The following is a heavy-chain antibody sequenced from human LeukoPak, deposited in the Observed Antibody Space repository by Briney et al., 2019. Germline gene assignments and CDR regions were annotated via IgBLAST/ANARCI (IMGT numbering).Heavy chain of an antibody. CDR2: ISSSSSYI. Sequence: GGSLRLSCAASGFTFSSYSMNWVRQAPGKGLEWVSSISSSSSYIYYADSVKGQFTISRDNSRNTLYLQMNSLRTEDTAVYYCAKEAITMVRGVIIYFDYWGQGTLVTVSS. CDR1: GFTFSSYS. V-gene: IGHV3-21*01. J-gene: IGHJ4*02. CDR3: AKEAITMVRGVIIYFDY. D-gene: IGHD3-10*01.